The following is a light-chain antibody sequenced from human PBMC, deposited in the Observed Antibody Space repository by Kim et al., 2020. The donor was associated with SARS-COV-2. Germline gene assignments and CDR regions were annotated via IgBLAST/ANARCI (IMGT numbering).Light chain of an antibody. CDR2: HAS. CDR1: RLGDTF. V-gene: IGLV3-1*01. Sequence: VAPSPTVKLTSSGHRLGDTFACLYQPTPVPSPVLFIYHASPRPSGIPERFSGSNSRNTATLTISETQAVDEADYFCQAWVTTTVVFGGGTKLTVL. J-gene: IGLJ2*01. CDR3: QAWVTTTVV.